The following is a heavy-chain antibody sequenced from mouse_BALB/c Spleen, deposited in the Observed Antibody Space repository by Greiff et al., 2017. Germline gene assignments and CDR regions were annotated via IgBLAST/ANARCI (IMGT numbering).Heavy chain of an antibody. J-gene: IGHJ3*01. CDR1: GDSITSGY. D-gene: IGHD1-1*01. Sequence: VHVKQSGPSLVKPSQTLSLTCSVTGDSITSGYWNWIRKFPGNKLEYMGYISYSGSTYYNPSLKSRISITRDTSKNQYYLQLNSVTTEDTATYYCARPLYGSSRAWFAYWGQGTLVTVSA. V-gene: IGHV3-8*02. CDR2: ISYSGST. CDR3: ARPLYGSSRAWFAY.